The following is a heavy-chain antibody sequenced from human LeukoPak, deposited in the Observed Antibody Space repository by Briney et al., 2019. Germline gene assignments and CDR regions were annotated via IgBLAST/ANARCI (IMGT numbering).Heavy chain of an antibody. J-gene: IGHJ5*02. Sequence: ASVKVSCKASGYTFNKYGISWVRQAPGQGLEWMGWISCYNGDTNYAQKLQGRVTMTTDTSTSTAYMELRSLRSDDTAVYYCARRGVYGSGNWFDPWGQGTLVTVSS. CDR3: ARRGVYGSGNWFDP. CDR1: GYTFNKYG. CDR2: ISCYNGDT. V-gene: IGHV1-18*01. D-gene: IGHD3-10*01.